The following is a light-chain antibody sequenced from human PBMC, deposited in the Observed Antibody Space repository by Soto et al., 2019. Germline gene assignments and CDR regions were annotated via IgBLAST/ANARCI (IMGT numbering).Light chain of an antibody. CDR2: DSS. CDR3: QQYDDWPIT. J-gene: IGKJ5*01. V-gene: IGKV3-15*01. Sequence: EVVMTQSPATLSVSPGETATLSCRASQSVSSYLAWYQEKPGRAPRLLIHDSSTRAAGIPARVSGSGTGTDFTLTISSLKYEDLAIYYCQQYDDWPITFGQGTRLEIK. CDR1: QSVSSY.